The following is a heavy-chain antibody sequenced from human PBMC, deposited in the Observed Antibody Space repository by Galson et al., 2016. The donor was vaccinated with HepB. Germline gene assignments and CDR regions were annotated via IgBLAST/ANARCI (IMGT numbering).Heavy chain of an antibody. CDR2: IKGDGSKI. D-gene: IGHD6-19*01. CDR3: ARDSSPGTEATGWYDAFDL. CDR1: GFTFRSYW. Sequence: SLRLSCAASGFTFRSYWMTWVRQTPGKGLEWVANIKGDGSKIHYADPVEGRFTISRDNAQSSMFLQMSSLRPEDTALYYCARDSSPGTEATGWYDAFDLWGHGTMVAVSS. V-gene: IGHV3-7*03. J-gene: IGHJ3*01.